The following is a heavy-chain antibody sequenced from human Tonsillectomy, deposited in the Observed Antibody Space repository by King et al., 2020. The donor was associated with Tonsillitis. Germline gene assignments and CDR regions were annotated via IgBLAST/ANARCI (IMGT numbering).Heavy chain of an antibody. CDR3: VGGKEWLVHFDL. CDR1: GGSISTHH. V-gene: IGHV4-59*11. D-gene: IGHD6-19*01. J-gene: IGHJ4*02. Sequence: QLQESGPGLVKPSETLSLTCTVSGGSISTHHWSWIRQPPGKGLEWIGYVYYTGITNYNPSLKSRVTISVDTPKNQFSLKVNSATAADTAVYYCVGGKEWLVHFDLWGQGTLVTVSS. CDR2: VYYTGIT.